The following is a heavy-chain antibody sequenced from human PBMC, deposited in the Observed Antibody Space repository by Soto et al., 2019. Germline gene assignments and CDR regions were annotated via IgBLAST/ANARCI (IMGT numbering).Heavy chain of an antibody. D-gene: IGHD7-27*01. CDR2: IYYSGST. CDR1: GGSISSYY. CDR3: ARHGTSNWEIYYYMDV. Sequence: SETLSLTCTVSGGSISSYYWSWIRQPPGEGLEWIGYIYYSGSTNYNPSLKSRVTISVDTSKNQFSLKLSSVTAADTAVYYCARHGTSNWEIYYYMDVWGKGTTVTVSS. J-gene: IGHJ6*03. V-gene: IGHV4-59*08.